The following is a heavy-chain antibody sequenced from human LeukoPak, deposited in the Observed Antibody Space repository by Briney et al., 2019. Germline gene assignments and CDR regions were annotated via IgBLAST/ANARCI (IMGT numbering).Heavy chain of an antibody. Sequence: SETLSLTCTVSGGSISSSSYYWGWIRQPPGKGLEWIGSIYYSGSTYYNPSLKSRVTISVDTSKNQFSLKLSSVTAADTAVYYCATPTYDFWRDPTQEYFQHWGQGTLVTVSS. CDR2: IYYSGST. V-gene: IGHV4-39*01. CDR1: GGSISSSSYY. CDR3: ATPTYDFWRDPTQEYFQH. J-gene: IGHJ1*01. D-gene: IGHD3-3*01.